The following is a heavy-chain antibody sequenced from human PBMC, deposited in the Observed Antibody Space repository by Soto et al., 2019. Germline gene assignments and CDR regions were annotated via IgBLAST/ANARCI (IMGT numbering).Heavy chain of an antibody. CDR2: ISAYNGNT. CDR1: GYTFTSYG. V-gene: IGHV1-18*01. Sequence: GASVKVSCKASGYTFTSYGISWVRQAPGQGLEGMGWISAYNGNTNYAQKLQGRVTMTTDTSTSTAYMELRSLRSDDTAVYYCARDPVRFLEWLLISGDYYGMDVWGQGTTVTVSS. D-gene: IGHD3-3*01. J-gene: IGHJ6*02. CDR3: ARDPVRFLEWLLISGDYYGMDV.